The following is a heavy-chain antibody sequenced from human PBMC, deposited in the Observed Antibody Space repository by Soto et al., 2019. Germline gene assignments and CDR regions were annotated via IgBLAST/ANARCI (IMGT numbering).Heavy chain of an antibody. CDR1: GGSFRNYI. Sequence: QVHLVQSGAEVKKPGSLVKVSCKASGGSFRNYIFAWVRQAPGQGLEWMGGTIPMFATAQYAQKLQGRVTITADESTSTVYMDLTSLRSDDTAVYYCARGLFGQQWLVGFDTWGQGTLVTVSS. CDR2: TIPMFATA. V-gene: IGHV1-69*01. D-gene: IGHD6-19*01. CDR3: ARGLFGQQWLVGFDT. J-gene: IGHJ4*02.